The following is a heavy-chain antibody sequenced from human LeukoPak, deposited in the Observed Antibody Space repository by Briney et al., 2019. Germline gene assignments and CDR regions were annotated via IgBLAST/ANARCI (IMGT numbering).Heavy chain of an antibody. V-gene: IGHV1-2*02. CDR3: AREHGAPSGSYYNSLGY. Sequence: ASVKVSCKASGYTFTGYYMHWVRQTPGQGLERMGLINPNSGGTNYAQKFQGRVTMTRDTSISTAYMELSSLRSEDTAVYYCAREHGAPSGSYYNSLGYWGQGTLVTVSS. J-gene: IGHJ4*02. D-gene: IGHD3-10*01. CDR2: INPNSGGT. CDR1: GYTFTGYY.